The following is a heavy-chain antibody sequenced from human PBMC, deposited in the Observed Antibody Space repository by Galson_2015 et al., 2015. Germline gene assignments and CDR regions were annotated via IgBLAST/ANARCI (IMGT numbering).Heavy chain of an antibody. D-gene: IGHD2/OR15-2a*01. CDR3: AKVHSCKRHAYFEV. J-gene: IGHJ2*01. V-gene: IGHV1-46*01. Sequence: SVKLSCKASGYTFTSYYMHWVRQAPGKGLEWMGVITSDGSNTSYAENVQDRFTITKDTSTSTVYMQMNSLRAEDTAVYYCAKVHSCKRHAYFEVWGRGTLVTVSS. CDR2: ITSDGSNT. CDR1: GYTFTSYY.